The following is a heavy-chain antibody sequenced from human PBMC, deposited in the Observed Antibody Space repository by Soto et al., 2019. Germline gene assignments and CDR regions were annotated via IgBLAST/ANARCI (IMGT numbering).Heavy chain of an antibody. V-gene: IGHV4-4*02. CDR3: ARDSRYSTDSVCSIMRDAFDD. CDR2: IYHSETT. J-gene: IGHJ3*01. Sequence: QVLLQESGPGLVKPSGTLSLTCTVSHFSVTNNKYWSWVRQSPGKPLEWVGDIYHSETTYYNPSLGSRVGMSMYNSNNQSSLILTSVTAADTAVYYRARDSRYSTDSVCSIMRDAFDDWGQGTLVTVSS. D-gene: IGHD2-8*01. CDR1: HFSVTNNKY.